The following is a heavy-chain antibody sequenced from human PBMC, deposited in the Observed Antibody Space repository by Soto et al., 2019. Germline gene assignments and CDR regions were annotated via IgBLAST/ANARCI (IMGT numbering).Heavy chain of an antibody. CDR2: IYFSGSI. CDR3: ARHEWSKHPDGLHV. Sequence: SETLCRICTNSGCPISSRCYYWSWKLQLPWKGLEWIGSIYFSGSIYDSPSLKSRITISVDTAKNQFSLKLNSVTAADTAVYYCARHEWSKHPDGLHVWGRGTSVTVS. D-gene: IGHD3-3*01. CDR1: GCPISSRCYY. J-gene: IGHJ6*02. V-gene: IGHV4-39*01.